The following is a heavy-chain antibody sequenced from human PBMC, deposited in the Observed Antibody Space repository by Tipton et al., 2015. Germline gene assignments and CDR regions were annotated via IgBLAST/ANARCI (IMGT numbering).Heavy chain of an antibody. CDR2: IWFDGSHQ. J-gene: IGHJ4*02. CDR3: AREVWYNDSTGYDY. D-gene: IGHD3-22*01. Sequence: SLRLSCAASGFTFSSYGMHWVRQAPGKGLEWVAVIWFDGSHQYYGDSVKGRFTISRENSKSTLYLQMDSLRAEDTAVYYCAREVWYNDSTGYDYWGQGTLVTVSS. V-gene: IGHV3-33*01. CDR1: GFTFSSYG.